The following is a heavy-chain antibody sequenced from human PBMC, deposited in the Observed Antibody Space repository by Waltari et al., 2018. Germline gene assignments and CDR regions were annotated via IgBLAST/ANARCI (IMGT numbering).Heavy chain of an antibody. CDR3: ARGPGGNYGYFDY. V-gene: IGHV1-69*05. D-gene: IGHD4-4*01. CDR2: TIPIFGTA. J-gene: IGHJ4*02. Sequence: QVQLVQSGAEVKKPGSSVKVSCKASGGTFSSYAISWVRQAPGQGLEWMGGTIPIFGTANYAEKFQGRGTITTDESTSTAYMELSSLRSEDTAVYYCARGPGGNYGYFDYWGQGTLVTVSS. CDR1: GGTFSSYA.